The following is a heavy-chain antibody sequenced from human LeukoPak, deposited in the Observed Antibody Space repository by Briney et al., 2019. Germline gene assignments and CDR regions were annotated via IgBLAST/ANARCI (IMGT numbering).Heavy chain of an antibody. CDR1: GGSISSHY. D-gene: IGHD3-10*01. V-gene: IGHV4-59*08. Sequence: SETLSLTCTVSGGSISSHYWSWIRQPPGKGLEWIGCIYYSGNTNYNPSLESRVTISVDTSKNQFSLKLSFVTAADTAVYYCARHQLRGFLDDNWGQGTLVTVSS. CDR3: ARHQLRGFLDDN. CDR2: IYYSGNT. J-gene: IGHJ4*02.